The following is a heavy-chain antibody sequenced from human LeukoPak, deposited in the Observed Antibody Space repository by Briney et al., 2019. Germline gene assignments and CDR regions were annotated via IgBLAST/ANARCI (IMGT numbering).Heavy chain of an antibody. CDR3: VRVKGTYFDF. CDR1: GFPFSSYS. CDR2: ISASGSNI. D-gene: IGHD1-1*01. J-gene: IGHJ4*02. Sequence: GGSLRLSCAASGFPFSSYSMNWVRQAPGKGLEWVSYISASGSNIYYLDSVKGRFTVSRDNAMNSLFLQMDRPRAEDPAVYYCVRVKGTYFDFWGQGTLVTVSS. V-gene: IGHV3-48*01.